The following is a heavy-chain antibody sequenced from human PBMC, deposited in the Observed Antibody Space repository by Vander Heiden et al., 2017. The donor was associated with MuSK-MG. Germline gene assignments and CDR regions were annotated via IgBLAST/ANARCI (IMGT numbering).Heavy chain of an antibody. CDR3: ARRRKVHKYFDY. CDR1: GGSISSSSYY. V-gene: IGHV4-39*01. J-gene: IGHJ4*02. D-gene: IGHD1-1*01. Sequence: QLQLQESGPGLVKPSETLSLTCTVSGGSISSSSYYWGWIRQPPGKGLEWIGSIYYSGSTYYNPALKSRVTISVDTSKNKFSLKLRSVTAADTAVYYFARRRKVHKYFDYWGQGTLVTVYS. CDR2: IYYSGST.